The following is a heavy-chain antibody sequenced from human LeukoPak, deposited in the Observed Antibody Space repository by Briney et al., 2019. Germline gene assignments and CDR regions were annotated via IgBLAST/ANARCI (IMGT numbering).Heavy chain of an antibody. CDR3: ATLEIGDYYFDY. Sequence: SETLSLTCTVSGGSISSRPYYWGWVRQPPGKGLEWIGSISYSGSIHYNPSLNSRVTISVDTSKNHFSLRLGSVTAADTAVYYCATLEIGDYYFDYWGQGTLVTVSS. D-gene: IGHD3-16*01. J-gene: IGHJ4*02. CDR1: GGSISSRPYY. CDR2: ISYSGSI. V-gene: IGHV4-39*01.